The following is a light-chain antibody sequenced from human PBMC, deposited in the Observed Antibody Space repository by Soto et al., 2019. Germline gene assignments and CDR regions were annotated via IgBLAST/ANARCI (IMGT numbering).Light chain of an antibody. Sequence: DIQMTQSPSSLPASVGDRVTITCRASQSINRYLNWYQHKPGKAPKLLIYDASSLQSGVPSRFSGSGSGTDFTLTISSLQPEDFATYYCQQSSSTPRTFGPGTKVIS. V-gene: IGKV1-39*01. CDR2: DAS. J-gene: IGKJ3*01. CDR1: QSINRY. CDR3: QQSSSTPRT.